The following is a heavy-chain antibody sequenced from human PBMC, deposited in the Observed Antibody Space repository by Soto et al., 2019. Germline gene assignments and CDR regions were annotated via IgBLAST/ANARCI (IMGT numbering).Heavy chain of an antibody. Sequence: PSETLSLTCAVYGGSFSGYYWSWIRQPPGKGLEWIGEINHSGSTNYNPSLKSRVTISVDTSKNQFSLKLSSVTAADTAVYYCARDNWKTSEAGRFDYWGQGTLVTVSS. CDR3: ARDNWKTSEAGRFDY. CDR1: GGSFSGYY. CDR2: INHSGST. D-gene: IGHD1-1*01. J-gene: IGHJ4*02. V-gene: IGHV4-34*01.